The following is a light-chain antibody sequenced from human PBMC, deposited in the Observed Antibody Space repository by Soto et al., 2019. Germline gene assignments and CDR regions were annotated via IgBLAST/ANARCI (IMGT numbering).Light chain of an antibody. Sequence: EIVLTQSPGTLSLSPGERATLSCRASQTFSNSFLSWFQQIPGQAPRLLIYGASMRATGIPDRFSGSGSGTDFTLTISRLEPEDFAVYYCQQYGSSRWTFGQGTKVDIK. CDR2: GAS. CDR1: QTFSNSF. V-gene: IGKV3-20*01. CDR3: QQYGSSRWT. J-gene: IGKJ1*01.